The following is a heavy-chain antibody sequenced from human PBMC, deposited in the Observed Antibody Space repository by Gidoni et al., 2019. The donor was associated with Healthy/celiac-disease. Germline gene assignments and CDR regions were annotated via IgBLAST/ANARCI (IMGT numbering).Heavy chain of an antibody. V-gene: IGHV4-61*01. Sequence: LTCTVSGCSVSSGSYYWSWIRQPPGKGLEWIGYIYDSGSTNYNPSLKSRVTISVDTSKNQFSLKLSSVTAADTAVYYCARSLVVVAANFDYWGQGTLVTVSS. CDR2: IYDSGST. J-gene: IGHJ4*02. D-gene: IGHD2-15*01. CDR3: ARSLVVVAANFDY. CDR1: GCSVSSGSYY.